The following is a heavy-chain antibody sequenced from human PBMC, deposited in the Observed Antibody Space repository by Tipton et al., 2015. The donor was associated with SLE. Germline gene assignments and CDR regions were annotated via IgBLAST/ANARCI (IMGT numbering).Heavy chain of an antibody. D-gene: IGHD3-10*01. CDR1: GVSIGSHY. CDR2: MYNNERT. Sequence: TLSLTCTVSGVSIGSHYWSWIRQSPGKGLEWIGYMYNNERTKYKLSLERRVTMSVETSKNQFTLRLTSVTAADTAVYYCARFHVKSYYEFDCWGQGTLVTVSS. V-gene: IGHV4-59*11. CDR3: ARFHVKSYYEFDC. J-gene: IGHJ4*02.